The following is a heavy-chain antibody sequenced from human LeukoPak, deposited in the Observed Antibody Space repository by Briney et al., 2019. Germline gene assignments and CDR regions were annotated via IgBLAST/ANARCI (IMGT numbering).Heavy chain of an antibody. J-gene: IGHJ4*02. CDR1: GFTFSSFA. V-gene: IGHV3-23*01. CDR2: IRGSGEST. D-gene: IGHD2-21*01. CDR3: SKDLNCWSRIFYF. Sequence: GGSLRLSCAASGFTFSSFAMSWVRQAPRKGLEWVSGIRGSGESTYYVDSVKGRFTISRDNSKNTLYLQMNSLRAEDTALYYCSKDLNCWSRIFYFWGQGTLVPLSS.